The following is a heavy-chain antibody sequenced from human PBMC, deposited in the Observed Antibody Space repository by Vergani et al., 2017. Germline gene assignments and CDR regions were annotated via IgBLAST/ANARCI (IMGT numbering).Heavy chain of an antibody. CDR2: ISYDGSNK. D-gene: IGHD3-3*01. J-gene: IGHJ6*02. Sequence: QVQLVESGGGVVQPGRSLRLSCAASGFTFSSYAMPWVRQAPGKGLEWVAVISYDGSNKYYADSVKGRFTISRDNSKNTLYLQMNSLRAEDTAVYYCARALGVGVVIDDYYGMDVWGQGTTVTVSS. CDR1: GFTFSSYA. V-gene: IGHV3-30*01. CDR3: ARALGVGVVIDDYYGMDV.